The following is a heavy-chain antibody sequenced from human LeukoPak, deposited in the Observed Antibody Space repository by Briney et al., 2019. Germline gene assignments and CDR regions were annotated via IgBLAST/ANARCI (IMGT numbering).Heavy chain of an antibody. J-gene: IGHJ4*02. Sequence: SETLSLTCAVYGGSFSGYYWSWIRQPPGKGLGWVGEINHSGSTNYNPSLKSRVTISVDTSKNQFSLKLSSVTAADTAVYYCARGPRGIAVAGIGVPFGYWGQGTLVTVSS. CDR1: GGSFSGYY. D-gene: IGHD6-19*01. CDR2: INHSGST. CDR3: ARGPRGIAVAGIGVPFGY. V-gene: IGHV4-34*01.